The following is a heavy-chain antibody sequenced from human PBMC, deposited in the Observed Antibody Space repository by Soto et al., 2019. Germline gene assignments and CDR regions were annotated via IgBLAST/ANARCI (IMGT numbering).Heavy chain of an antibody. J-gene: IGHJ4*02. CDR3: AKARFRDSSMFLLDY. Sequence: EVQLLESGGGLVQPGGSLRLSCAASGFTFSSYAMSWVRQAPGKGLEWVSAISGSGGSTYYADSVKGRFTIYRDNSKNTLYLQMNSLRAEDTAVYYCAKARFRDSSMFLLDYWGQGTLVTVSS. CDR2: ISGSGGST. D-gene: IGHD6-19*01. V-gene: IGHV3-23*01. CDR1: GFTFSSYA.